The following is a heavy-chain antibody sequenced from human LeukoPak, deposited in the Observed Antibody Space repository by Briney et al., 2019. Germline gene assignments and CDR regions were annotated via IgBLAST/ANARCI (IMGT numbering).Heavy chain of an antibody. J-gene: IGHJ6*03. CDR2: IRSKANSYAT. CDR1: GFTFSGSA. Sequence: GGSLRLSCAASGFTFSGSAMHWVRQASGKGLEWVGRIRSKANSYATAYAASVKGRFTISRDDSKNTAYLQMNSLKTEDTAVYYCTRGGGYYYMDVWGKGTTVTVSS. V-gene: IGHV3-73*01. CDR3: TRGGGYYYMDV.